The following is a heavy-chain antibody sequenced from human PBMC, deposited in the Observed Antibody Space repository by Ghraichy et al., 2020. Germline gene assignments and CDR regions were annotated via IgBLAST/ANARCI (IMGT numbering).Heavy chain of an antibody. CDR3: AKEMHIVVVTSISH. J-gene: IGHJ4*02. D-gene: IGHD2-21*02. V-gene: IGHV3-23*01. CDR1: GFTFSSCG. Sequence: GGSLRLSCGASGFTFSSCGMSWVRQAPGKGLEWVSVISGSGGRTYYADSVKGRFTISRDNSKNTLYLQMNSLRAEDTALYYCAKEMHIVVVTSISHWGQGTLVTVSS. CDR2: ISGSGGRT.